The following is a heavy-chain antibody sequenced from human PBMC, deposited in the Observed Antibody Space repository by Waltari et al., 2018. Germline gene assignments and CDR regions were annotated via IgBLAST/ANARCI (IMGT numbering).Heavy chain of an antibody. Sequence: QVQLQESGPGLVKPSETLSLTCTVSGGSISSYYWSWIRQPAGKGLEWIGRIDTSGSTNYNPSLKSRVTMSVDTSKNQFSLKLSSVTAADTAVNYCARHYGSGKDYYYYMDVWGKGTTVTVSS. J-gene: IGHJ6*03. D-gene: IGHD3-10*01. CDR2: IDTSGST. V-gene: IGHV4-4*07. CDR1: GGSISSYY. CDR3: ARHYGSGKDYYYYMDV.